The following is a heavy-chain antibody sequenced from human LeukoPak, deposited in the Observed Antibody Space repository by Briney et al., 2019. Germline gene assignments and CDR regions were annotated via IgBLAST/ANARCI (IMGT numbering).Heavy chain of an antibody. CDR3: ARKRLGYCSGGSCPLDY. J-gene: IGHJ4*02. D-gene: IGHD2-15*01. V-gene: IGHV1-69*13. CDR1: GGTFSSYA. CDR2: IIPIFGTA. Sequence: ASVKVSCKASGGTFSSYAISWVRQAPGPGLEWMGGIIPIFGTANYAQKFQGRVTITADESTSTAYMELSSLRSEDTAVYYCARKRLGYCSGGSCPLDYWGQGTLVTVSS.